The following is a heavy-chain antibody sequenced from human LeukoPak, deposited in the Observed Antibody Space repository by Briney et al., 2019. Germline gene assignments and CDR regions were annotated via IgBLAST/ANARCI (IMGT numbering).Heavy chain of an antibody. D-gene: IGHD3-10*01. V-gene: IGHV1-69*05. CDR3: ERDRDYGSGSYRFDY. J-gene: IGHJ4*02. Sequence: ASVKVSCKASGGTFNSYAISWVRQAPGQGLEWMGRIIPIFNTADYAQKFQGRVKITTDESTSTAYMELSRLRSEDTAVYYGERDRDYGSGSYRFDYWGQGTLVTVSS. CDR2: IIPIFNTA. CDR1: GGTFNSYA.